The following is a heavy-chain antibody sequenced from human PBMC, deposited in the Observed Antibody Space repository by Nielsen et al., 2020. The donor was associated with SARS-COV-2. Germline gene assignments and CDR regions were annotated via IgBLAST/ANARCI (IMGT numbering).Heavy chain of an antibody. CDR3: ARVRWELLGGAFDI. D-gene: IGHD1-26*01. CDR2: IYYSGST. V-gene: IGHV4-59*01. CDR1: GGSISSYY. J-gene: IGHJ3*02. Sequence: SETLSFTCTVSGGSISSYYWSWIRQPPGKGLEWIGYIYYSGSTNYNPSLKSRVTISVDTSKNQFSLKLSSVTAADTAVYYCARVRWELLGGAFDIWGQGTMVTVSS.